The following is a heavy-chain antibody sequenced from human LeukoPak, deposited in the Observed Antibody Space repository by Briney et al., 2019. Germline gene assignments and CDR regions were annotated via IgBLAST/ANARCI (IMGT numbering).Heavy chain of an antibody. Sequence: PGWSLRLSCSASGFTFSSYVMTWVRQAPGKGLVWVSTISGSGGSTYYADSVKGRFTISRDNSKNTLYLQMNSLRAEDTAVYYCAKDLSGSSNCYDYWGQGTLVTVSS. CDR2: ISGSGGST. V-gene: IGHV3-23*01. CDR1: GFTFSSYV. J-gene: IGHJ4*02. CDR3: AKDLSGSSNCYDY. D-gene: IGHD2-15*01.